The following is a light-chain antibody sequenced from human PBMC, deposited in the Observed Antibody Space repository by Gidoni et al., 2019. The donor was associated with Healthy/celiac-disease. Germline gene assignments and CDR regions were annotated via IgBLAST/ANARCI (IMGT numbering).Light chain of an antibody. CDR3: QVWDSSSDHYV. CDR1: NIGSKS. CDR2: DDS. J-gene: IGLJ1*01. Sequence: SYVLTQPPSVSVAPGKTARITCGGNNIGSKSVHWYQQKPGQAPGLVVYDDSDRPSGIPARFSGSNSGNTATLTISRVEAGDEADYYCQVWDSSSDHYVFGTGTKVTVL. V-gene: IGLV3-21*03.